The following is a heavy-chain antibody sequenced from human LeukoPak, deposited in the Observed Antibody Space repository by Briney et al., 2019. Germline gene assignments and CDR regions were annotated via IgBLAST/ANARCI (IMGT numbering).Heavy chain of an antibody. Sequence: KTSETLSLTCTVSGGSISNYYWNWIRQPPGKGLEWIGYIYYSGSTNYNPSLKSRVTISVDTSKNQFSLRLSSVTAADTAVYYCARAHYSGSLDYWGQGTLVTVSS. CDR3: ARAHYSGSLDY. V-gene: IGHV4-59*12. J-gene: IGHJ4*02. CDR2: IYYSGST. D-gene: IGHD1-26*01. CDR1: GGSISNYY.